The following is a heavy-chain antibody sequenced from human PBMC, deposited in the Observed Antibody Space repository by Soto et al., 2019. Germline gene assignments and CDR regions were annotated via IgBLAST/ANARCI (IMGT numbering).Heavy chain of an antibody. V-gene: IGHV4-34*01. CDR2: INHSGST. Sequence: QVQLQQWGAGLLKPSETLSLTCAVYGGSFSGYYWSWIRQPPGKGLEWIGEINHSGSTNYNPSLKSRVTISVDTSKNQFSLKLSSVTAADTAVYYCARGNTIFVYRGYYYYMDVWGKGTTVTVSS. J-gene: IGHJ6*03. CDR1: GGSFSGYY. D-gene: IGHD3-3*01. CDR3: ARGNTIFVYRGYYYYMDV.